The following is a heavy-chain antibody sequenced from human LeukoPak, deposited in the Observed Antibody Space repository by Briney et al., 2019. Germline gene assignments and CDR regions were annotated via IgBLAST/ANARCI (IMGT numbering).Heavy chain of an antibody. J-gene: IGHJ5*02. CDR1: GFTFSSYW. CDR3: ARLPYSSGWLLNWFDP. CDR2: IKQDGSEK. Sequence: GGSLRLSCAASGFTFSSYWMSWVRQAPGKGREWVANIKQDGSEKYYVDSVKGRFTISRDSAKNSLYLQMNSLRAEDTAVYYCARLPYSSGWLLNWFDPWGQGTLVTVSS. D-gene: IGHD6-19*01. V-gene: IGHV3-7*01.